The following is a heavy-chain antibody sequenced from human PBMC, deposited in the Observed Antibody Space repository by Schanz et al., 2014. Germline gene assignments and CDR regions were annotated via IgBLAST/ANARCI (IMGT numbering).Heavy chain of an antibody. CDR3: TGYDPSLTH. D-gene: IGHD5-12*01. CDR1: GRTFIVYHV. Sequence: QVQLVQSGAEVKKPGASMKVSCKASGRTFIVYHVLHWVRQAPGQGLEWMGRIIPITGITNYAQKFQGRVTFTADKSTSTAFLEVNSLRSEDTAVYARTGYDPSLTHWGQGTLVTVSS. V-gene: IGHV1-69*09. J-gene: IGHJ4*02. CDR2: IIPITGIT.